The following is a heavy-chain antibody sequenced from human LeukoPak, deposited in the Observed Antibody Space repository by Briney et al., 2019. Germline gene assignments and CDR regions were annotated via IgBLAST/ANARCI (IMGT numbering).Heavy chain of an antibody. Sequence: GGSLRLSCAASGFTFSSYWMSWVRQAPGKGLECVANIKQDGSEKYYVDSVKGRFTISRDNAKNPLYLQMNSLRAEDTAVYYCARQVDYSNYGFDYWGQGTLVTVSS. CDR1: GFTFSSYW. CDR3: ARQVDYSNYGFDY. J-gene: IGHJ4*02. V-gene: IGHV3-7*01. CDR2: IKQDGSEK. D-gene: IGHD4-11*01.